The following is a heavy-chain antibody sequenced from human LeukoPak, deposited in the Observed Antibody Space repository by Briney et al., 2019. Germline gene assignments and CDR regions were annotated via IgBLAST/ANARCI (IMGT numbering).Heavy chain of an antibody. CDR1: GYTFTSYA. CDR3: AYSSSWHLEGNWFDP. J-gene: IGHJ5*02. D-gene: IGHD6-13*01. Sequence: ASVKVSCKASGYTFTSYAMHWVRQAPGQRLEWMGWSNAGNGNTKYSQKFQGRVTITTDESTSTAYMELSSLRSEDTAVYYCAYSSSWHLEGNWFDPWGQGTLVTVSS. V-gene: IGHV1-3*01. CDR2: SNAGNGNT.